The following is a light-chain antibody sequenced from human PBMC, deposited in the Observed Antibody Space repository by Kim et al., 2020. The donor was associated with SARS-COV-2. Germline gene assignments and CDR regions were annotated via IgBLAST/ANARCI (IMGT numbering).Light chain of an antibody. J-gene: IGLJ1*01. Sequence: SSELTQDPAVSVALGQTVRITCQRDSLRNYYASWYQQKPGQAPLLVVYNKNNRPSGIPDRFSGSTSGNTASLTITGAQAEDEADYYCNSRDSSGHLYVFG. CDR3: NSRDSSGHLYV. V-gene: IGLV3-19*01. CDR2: NKN. CDR1: SLRNYY.